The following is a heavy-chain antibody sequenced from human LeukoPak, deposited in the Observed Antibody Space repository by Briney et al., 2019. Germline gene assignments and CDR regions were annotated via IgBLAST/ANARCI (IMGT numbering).Heavy chain of an antibody. V-gene: IGHV3-43*02. CDR2: VSGDGVST. Sequence: GGSLRLSCVASGLPIADFAMHWVRQAPGKGLEWVSLVSGDGVSTFYADSVKGRFSISRDNSKNSLYLEMNSLRTEDAAMYYCAKESGKFDYWGQGTLVAVSS. CDR3: AKESGKFDY. J-gene: IGHJ4*02. CDR1: GLPIADFA.